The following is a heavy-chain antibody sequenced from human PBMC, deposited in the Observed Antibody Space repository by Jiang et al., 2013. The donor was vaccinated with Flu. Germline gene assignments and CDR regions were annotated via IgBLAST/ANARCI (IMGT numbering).Heavy chain of an antibody. Sequence: TFTSYGISWVRQAPGQGLEWMGWISAYNGNTNYAQKLQGRVTMTTDTSTSTAYMELRSLRSDDTAVYYCARVKTLLEWFNWFDPWGQGTLVTVSS. D-gene: IGHD3-3*01. CDR3: ARVKTLLEWFNWFDP. V-gene: IGHV1-18*01. J-gene: IGHJ5*02. CDR2: ISAYNGNT. CDR1: TFTSYG.